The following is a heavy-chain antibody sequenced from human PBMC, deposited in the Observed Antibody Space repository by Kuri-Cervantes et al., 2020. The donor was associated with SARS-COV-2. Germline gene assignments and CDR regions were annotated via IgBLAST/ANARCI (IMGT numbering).Heavy chain of an antibody. J-gene: IGHJ6*03. V-gene: IGHV1-69*05. CDR2: IIPIFDTA. Sequence: SVKVSCKASGGTFSSYAISWVRQAPGQGLEWMGGIIPIFDTANYAQKFQGRVTITTDESTSTAYMELSSLRSEDTAVYYCARMGFKQLVPRYYYYYMDVWGKGTTVTVSS. CDR1: GGTFSSYA. CDR3: ARMGFKQLVPRYYYYYMDV. D-gene: IGHD6-6*01.